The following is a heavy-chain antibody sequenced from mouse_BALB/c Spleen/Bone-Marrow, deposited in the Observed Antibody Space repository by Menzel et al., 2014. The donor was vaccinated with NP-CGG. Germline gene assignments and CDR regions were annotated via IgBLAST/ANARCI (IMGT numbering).Heavy chain of an antibody. Sequence: VQLKESGPELVKPGASVKMSCKASGYTFTDYVISWVKQRTGQGLEWIGEIYPGSGSTYYNEKFKGKATLTADKSSNTAYMQLSSLTSEDSAVYFCARARYDDGYYFDHWGQGTTLTVSS. CDR3: ARARYDDGYYFDH. D-gene: IGHD2-14*01. CDR1: GYTFTDYV. V-gene: IGHV1-77*01. CDR2: IYPGSGST. J-gene: IGHJ2*01.